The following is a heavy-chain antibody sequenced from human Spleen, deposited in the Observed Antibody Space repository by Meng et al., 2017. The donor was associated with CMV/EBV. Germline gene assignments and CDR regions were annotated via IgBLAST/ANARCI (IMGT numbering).Heavy chain of an antibody. V-gene: IGHV2-5*01. CDR1: GFSLSSRTMG. Sequence: SGPTLVKPTQTLTLTCTFSGFSLSSRTMGVGWILQPPGKALEWLALIYGNDDERYNPSLRNRLTVTKDTSKNQVVLSMTTMDPVDTATYYCVHKILGGQIEIDWFDPWGPGTLVTVSS. J-gene: IGHJ5*02. CDR3: VHKILGGQIEIDWFDP. CDR2: IYGNDDE. D-gene: IGHD2/OR15-2a*01.